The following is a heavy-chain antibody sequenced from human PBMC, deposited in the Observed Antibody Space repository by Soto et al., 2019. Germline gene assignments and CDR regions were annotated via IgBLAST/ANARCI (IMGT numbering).Heavy chain of an antibody. D-gene: IGHD2-8*01. V-gene: IGHV3-7*01. CDR1: GFTFSSYW. CDR3: AREVLMVYAIPRGYYYGMDV. CDR2: IKQDGSEK. Sequence: GSLRLSCAASGFTFSSYWMSWVRQAPGKGLEWVANIKQDGSEKYYVDSVKGRFTISRDNAKNSLYLQMNSLRAEDTAVYYCAREVLMVYAIPRGYYYGMDVWGQGTTVTVSS. J-gene: IGHJ6*02.